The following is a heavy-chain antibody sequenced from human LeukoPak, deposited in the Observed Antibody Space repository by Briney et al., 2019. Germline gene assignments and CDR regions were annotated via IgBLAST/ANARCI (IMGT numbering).Heavy chain of an antibody. V-gene: IGHV3-48*03. Sequence: EPGGSLRLSCAASGFTFSSYEMNWVRQAPGKGLEWVSYISSSGSTIYYADSVKGRFTISRDNSRNTLYLQMNSLRAEDTAVYYCAKDSRGYQDFFDYWGQGTLVTVSS. CDR1: GFTFSSYE. CDR2: ISSSGSTI. D-gene: IGHD5-12*01. J-gene: IGHJ4*02. CDR3: AKDSRGYQDFFDY.